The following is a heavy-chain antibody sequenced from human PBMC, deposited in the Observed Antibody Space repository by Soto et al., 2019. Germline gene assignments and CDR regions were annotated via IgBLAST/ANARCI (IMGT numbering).Heavy chain of an antibody. CDR3: ARETYRGFYFDY. Sequence: PGGSLRLSCAASGFLFSSYNMNWVRQAPGKGLVWVSRINSDGSRTSYADSVTGRFTISRDNAKNTLYLQMNSLRVEDTALYYCARETYRGFYFDYWGQGTLVTVSS. J-gene: IGHJ4*02. CDR1: GFLFSSYN. D-gene: IGHD4-4*01. V-gene: IGHV3-74*01. CDR2: INSDGSRT.